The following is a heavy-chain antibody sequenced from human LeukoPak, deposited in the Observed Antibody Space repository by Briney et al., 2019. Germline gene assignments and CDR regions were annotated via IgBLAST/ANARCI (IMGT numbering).Heavy chain of an antibody. J-gene: IGHJ4*02. V-gene: IGHV4-34*01. CDR2: INHSGSP. D-gene: IGHD3-10*01. Sequence: SETLSLTCSVSGGSFTGHYWTWIRQSPGQGLKWIGEINHSGSPLYNPSLKSRVTISIDTSKNQFSLKLSSVTAADTAVYYCARRPMVRGPFDYWGQGTLVTVSS. CDR3: ARRPMVRGPFDY. CDR1: GGSFTGHY.